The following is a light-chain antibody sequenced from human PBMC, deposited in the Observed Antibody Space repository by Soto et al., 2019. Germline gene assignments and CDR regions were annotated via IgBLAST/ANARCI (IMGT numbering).Light chain of an antibody. CDR2: DDN. V-gene: IGLV1-51*01. CDR1: SSNIGGNS. CDR3: SSYTSSSTLDV. Sequence: SVLTQPPSVSAAPGQKVTISCSGSSSNIGGNSVSWYQQLPGTAPKLLIYDDNKRPSGIPDRFSGSKSGASATLGISGLQAEDEADYYCSSYTSSSTLDVFGTGTKVTVL. J-gene: IGLJ1*01.